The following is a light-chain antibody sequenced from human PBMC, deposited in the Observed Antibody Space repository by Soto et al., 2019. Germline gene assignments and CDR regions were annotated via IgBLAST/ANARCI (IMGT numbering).Light chain of an antibody. CDR3: QQRSNWPVT. J-gene: IGKJ1*01. CDR2: GAS. Sequence: ESLLTQSPATLSLSPGERATLSCRASQSISSYLAWYQQKPGQAPRLLIYGASNRATGIPDRFSGSGSGTDVTLTISSLEPEDFAVYYCQQRSNWPVTFGQGTKVDIK. V-gene: IGKV3-11*01. CDR1: QSISSY.